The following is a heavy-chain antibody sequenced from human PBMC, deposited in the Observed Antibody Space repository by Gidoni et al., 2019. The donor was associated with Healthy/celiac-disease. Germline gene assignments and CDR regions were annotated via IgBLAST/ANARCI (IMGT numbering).Heavy chain of an antibody. J-gene: IGHJ3*02. Sequence: QLQLQESGPGLVKPSETLSLTCTVSGGSISRSSYYWGWIRQPPGKGLEWIGSIYYSGSTYYNPSLKSRVTISVDTSKNQFSLKLSSVTAADTAVYYCASSYCSGGSCRDFDIWGQGTMVTVSS. D-gene: IGHD2-15*01. CDR1: GGSISRSSYY. CDR3: ASSYCSGGSCRDFDI. V-gene: IGHV4-39*01. CDR2: IYYSGST.